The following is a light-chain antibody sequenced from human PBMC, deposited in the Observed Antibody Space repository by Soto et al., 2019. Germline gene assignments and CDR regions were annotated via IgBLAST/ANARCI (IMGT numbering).Light chain of an antibody. J-gene: IGKJ5*01. CDR3: QQLNSYPSIT. CDR2: AAS. V-gene: IGKV1-9*01. Sequence: DIQLTQSPSFLSASVGDRVTITCRARQGISSYLAWYQQKPGKAPKLLIYAASTLQSGVPSRFSGSGSGTEFTLTISSLKPEDFATYYCQQLNSYPSITFGQGTRLEIK. CDR1: QGISSY.